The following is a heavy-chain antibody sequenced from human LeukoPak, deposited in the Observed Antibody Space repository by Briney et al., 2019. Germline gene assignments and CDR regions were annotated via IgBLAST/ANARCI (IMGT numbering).Heavy chain of an antibody. CDR3: AKDDRLLRFLH. V-gene: IGHV3-30*04. CDR1: GFTFSSYA. Sequence: GGSLRLSCAASGFTFSSYAIHWVRQAPGKGLEWVAVISYDGSNKYYADSVKGRFTISRDNSKNTVYLQINNLRDEDTAVYYCAKDDRLLRFLHWGQGTLVTVSS. J-gene: IGHJ4*02. D-gene: IGHD3-16*01. CDR2: ISYDGSNK.